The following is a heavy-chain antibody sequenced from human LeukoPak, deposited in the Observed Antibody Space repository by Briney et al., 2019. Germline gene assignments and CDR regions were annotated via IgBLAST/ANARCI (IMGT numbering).Heavy chain of an antibody. J-gene: IGHJ4*02. CDR3: AKRVVVVPAAASDY. CDR2: IYSGGST. D-gene: IGHD2-2*01. V-gene: IGHV3-53*04. Sequence: GGSLRLSCAASGFTVSSNYMSWVRQAPGKGLEWVSVIYSGGSTYYADSVKGRFTISRHNSKNTLYLQMNSLRAEDTAVYYCAKRVVVVPAAASDYWGQGTLVTVSS. CDR1: GFTVSSNY.